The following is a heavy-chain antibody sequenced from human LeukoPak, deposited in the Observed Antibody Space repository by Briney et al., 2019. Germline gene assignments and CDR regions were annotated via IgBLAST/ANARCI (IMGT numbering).Heavy chain of an antibody. CDR2: ISYDGSNK. V-gene: IGHV3-30*03. D-gene: IGHD3-10*01. J-gene: IGHJ3*02. Sequence: GGTLRLSCAASGFTFSSYGMHWVRQAPGKGLEWVAVISYDGSNKYYADSVKGRFTISRDNSKNTLYLQMNSLRAEDTAVYYCARPRGAFDIWGQGTMVTVSS. CDR3: ARPRGAFDI. CDR1: GFTFSSYG.